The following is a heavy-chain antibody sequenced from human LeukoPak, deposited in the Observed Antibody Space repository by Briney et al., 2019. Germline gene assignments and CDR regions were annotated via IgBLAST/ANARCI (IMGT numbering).Heavy chain of an antibody. CDR2: IYYSGST. J-gene: IGHJ6*02. Sequence: SETLSLTCTVSGGSMSPYHWGWIRQPPGKGLEWTGYIYYSGSTNYNPSLKSRVTISVDMSRNQFSLKLSSVTAADTAVYYCARDVLPDYYDSSGYYYEYYYYGMDVWGQGTTVTVSS. V-gene: IGHV4-59*12. D-gene: IGHD3-22*01. CDR1: GGSMSPYH. CDR3: ARDVLPDYYDSSGYYYEYYYYGMDV.